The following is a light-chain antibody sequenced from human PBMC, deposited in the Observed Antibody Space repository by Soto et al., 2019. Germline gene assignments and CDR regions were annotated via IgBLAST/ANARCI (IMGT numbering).Light chain of an antibody. CDR2: GAS. CDR1: QSVSSS. CDR3: QQYSDWPRT. V-gene: IGKV3-15*01. Sequence: EIVMTQSPATLSVSPGEGATLSCRAGQSVSSSLAWYQHKPCQAPRLLMYGASTRATGVPARFSGSGSGTEFTLTISSLQSEDFAVYYCQQYSDWPRTFGQGTTVEIK. J-gene: IGKJ1*01.